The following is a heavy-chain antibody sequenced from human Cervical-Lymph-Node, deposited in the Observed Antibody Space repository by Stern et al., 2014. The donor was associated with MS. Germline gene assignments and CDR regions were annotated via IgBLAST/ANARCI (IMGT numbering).Heavy chain of an antibody. J-gene: IGHJ5*02. CDR3: ARADDYGVYANWFDP. CDR1: GGSISSYSYSISSGGSY. Sequence: QLQLQESGPGLVKPSQTLSLTCTVSGGSISSYSYSISSGGSYWTWIRQHPGEGLEWIGYIYYTGTTHYNPSLKSRVSMSLDTSKNQFSLVLTSVTAADTAVYYCARADDYGVYANWFDPWGQGTLVTVSS. V-gene: IGHV4-31*03. D-gene: IGHD4/OR15-4a*01. CDR2: IYYTGTT.